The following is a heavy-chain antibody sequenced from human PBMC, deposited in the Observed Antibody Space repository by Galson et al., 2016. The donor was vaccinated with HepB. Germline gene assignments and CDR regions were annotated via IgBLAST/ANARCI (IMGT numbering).Heavy chain of an antibody. V-gene: IGHV3-21*01. J-gene: IGHJ3*02. CDR1: GFTFSSYS. D-gene: IGHD5-18*01. CDR2: ITSSSRYI. Sequence: SLRLSCAASGFTFSSYSMNWVRQAPGKGLEWVSSITSSSRYIYYADSVKGRFTISRDNAKNSLFLQMNSLRAEDTAVYYCARELDTPPFHDDAFDIWGLETMVTVSS. CDR3: ARELDTPPFHDDAFDI.